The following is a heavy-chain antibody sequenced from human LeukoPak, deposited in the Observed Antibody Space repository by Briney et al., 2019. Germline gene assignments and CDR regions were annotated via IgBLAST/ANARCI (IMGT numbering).Heavy chain of an antibody. CDR2: IYFGRTT. V-gene: IGHV4-39*01. CDR1: GDSITSSSHH. D-gene: IGHD5-12*01. Sequence: SETLSVTCTVSGDSITSSSHHWGWIRQSPGKGLEWIGSIYFGRTTYYNPSLSSRVALSVVTSKNQFSLQLTSVTAADTAVYYCVRHDGRGGATMGSLDSWGQGSLVTVSS. CDR3: VRHDGRGGATMGSLDS. J-gene: IGHJ4*02.